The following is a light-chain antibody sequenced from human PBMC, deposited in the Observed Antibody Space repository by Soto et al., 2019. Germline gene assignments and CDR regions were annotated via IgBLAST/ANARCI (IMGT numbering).Light chain of an antibody. Sequence: EVVITQSPATLSVSPGERATLTCRASQTVSRNLAWYQQRPGQAPRLLIYDISNRAAGVPARLSGSGSETEFTLTIRSLQSEDVAVYFCQQYNNWPSFGQGTRLEIK. CDR3: QQYNNWPS. CDR2: DIS. CDR1: QTVSRN. J-gene: IGKJ5*01. V-gene: IGKV3-15*01.